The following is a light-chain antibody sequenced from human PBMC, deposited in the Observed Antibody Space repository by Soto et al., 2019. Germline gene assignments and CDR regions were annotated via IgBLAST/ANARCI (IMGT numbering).Light chain of an antibody. V-gene: IGLV1-44*01. J-gene: IGLJ1*01. CDR2: SSN. CDR3: AAWDDSLNGHV. CDR1: SSNIGANS. Sequence: QSVLTQPHSASGTPGQRVTISCSGSSSNIGANSVQWFQQLPETAPKVLIYSSNHRPSGVPERFSGSKSGTSASLAISELQSDDEADYYCAAWDDSLNGHVFGTGTKLTVL.